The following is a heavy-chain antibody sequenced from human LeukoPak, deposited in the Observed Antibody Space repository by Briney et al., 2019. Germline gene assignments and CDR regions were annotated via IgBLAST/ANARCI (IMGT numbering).Heavy chain of an antibody. Sequence: RGSLRLSCAASGFTFSSYWMNWARQAPGKGLEWVASINHNGNVNYYVDSVEGRFTISRDNAKNSLYLQMSNLRAEDTAVYFCARGGGLDVWGQGATVTVSS. CDR1: GFTFSSYW. J-gene: IGHJ6*02. CDR2: INHNGNVN. V-gene: IGHV3-7*03. D-gene: IGHD3-16*01. CDR3: ARGGGLDV.